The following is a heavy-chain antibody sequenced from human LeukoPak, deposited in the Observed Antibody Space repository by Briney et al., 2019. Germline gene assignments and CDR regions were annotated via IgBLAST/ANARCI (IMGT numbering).Heavy chain of an antibody. CDR1: GFTFSDYY. D-gene: IGHD4-17*01. CDR3: AREVDYGDYYFDY. Sequence: GGSLRLSCAASGFTFSDYYMSWIRQAPGKGLEWVSHISSSSSYTNYADSVKGRFTISRDNAKNSLYLQMNSLRAEDTAVYYCAREVDYGDYYFDYWGQGTLVTVSS. J-gene: IGHJ4*02. V-gene: IGHV3-11*06. CDR2: ISSSSSYT.